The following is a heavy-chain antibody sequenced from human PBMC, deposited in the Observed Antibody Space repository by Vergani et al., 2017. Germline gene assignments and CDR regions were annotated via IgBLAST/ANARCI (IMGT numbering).Heavy chain of an antibody. D-gene: IGHD5-12*01. CDR1: GFTFSTFG. J-gene: IGHJ4*02. V-gene: IGHV3-33*01. CDR2: IWYDGSNK. Sequence: QVQLVESGGGVVQPGRSLRLSCAASGFTFSTFGMHWVRQAPGKGLEWVAVIWYDGSNKFYTDSVKGRFTISRDNSKNTLYLQMNSLRAEDTAVYYCARGRYSGYDYGYWGQGTLVTVSS. CDR3: ARGRYSGYDYGY.